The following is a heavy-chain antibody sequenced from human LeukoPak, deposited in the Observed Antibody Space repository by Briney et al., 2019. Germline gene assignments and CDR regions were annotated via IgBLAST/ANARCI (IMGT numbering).Heavy chain of an antibody. CDR1: GFIISGDS. CDR3: ARKASYSSSAYNPHYFDY. CDR2: INWNGGST. Sequence: GGSLRLSCAASGFIISGDSMNCVRQAPGKGLEWVSGINWNGGSTGYADFVKGRFTISRDDAKNSLFLQMNSLRAEDTAFYYCARKASYSSSAYNPHYFDYWGQGALVTVSS. V-gene: IGHV3-20*04. J-gene: IGHJ4*02. D-gene: IGHD6-6*01.